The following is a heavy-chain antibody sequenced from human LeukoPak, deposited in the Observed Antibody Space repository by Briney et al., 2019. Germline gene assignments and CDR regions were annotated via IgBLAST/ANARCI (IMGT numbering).Heavy chain of an antibody. Sequence: ASVKVSCKASGYTFTSYDINWVRQATGQGLEWMGWMNPNSGNTGYAQKFQGRVTMTRDTSISTAYMELSWLRSDDTAVYYCAFFEYSSSSSHYWGQGTQVTVSS. CDR1: GYTFTSYD. CDR2: MNPNSGNT. V-gene: IGHV1-8*02. D-gene: IGHD6-6*01. CDR3: AFFEYSSSSSHY. J-gene: IGHJ4*02.